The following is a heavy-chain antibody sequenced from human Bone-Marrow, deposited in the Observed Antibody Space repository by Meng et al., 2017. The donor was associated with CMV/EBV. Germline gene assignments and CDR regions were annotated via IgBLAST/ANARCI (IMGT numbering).Heavy chain of an antibody. Sequence: SETLSLXCTVSGGSVSSGSYYWSWIRQPPGKGLEWIGYIYYSGSTNYNPSLKSRVTISVDTSKNQFSLKLSSVTAADTAVYYCAREDLSGGYSPYGMDFWGQGDTVNGAS. CDR2: IYYSGST. CDR1: GGSVSSGSYY. CDR3: AREDLSGGYSPYGMDF. V-gene: IGHV4-61*01. D-gene: IGHD3-22*01. J-gene: IGHJ6*01.